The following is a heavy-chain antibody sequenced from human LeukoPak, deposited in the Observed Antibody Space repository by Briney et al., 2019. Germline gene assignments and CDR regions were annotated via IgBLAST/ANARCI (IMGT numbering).Heavy chain of an antibody. CDR2: IYYSGST. J-gene: IGHJ4*02. CDR3: ATTPLGYYYDSSGYLDY. Sequence: SQTLSLTCTVSGGSISSGGYYWSWIRQHPGKGLEWIGYIYYSGSTNYNPSLKSRVTISVDTSKNQFSLKLSSVTAADTAVYYCATTPLGYYYDSSGYLDYWGQGTLVTVSS. V-gene: IGHV4-31*03. D-gene: IGHD3-22*01. CDR1: GGSISSGGYY.